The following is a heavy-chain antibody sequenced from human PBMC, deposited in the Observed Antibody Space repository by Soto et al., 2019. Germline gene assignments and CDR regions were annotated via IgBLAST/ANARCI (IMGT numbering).Heavy chain of an antibody. D-gene: IGHD3-16*01. CDR2: ISGSGRTI. V-gene: IGHV3-11*01. CDR3: ARLPFPWGWFDP. CDR1: GIVFGDY. J-gene: IGHJ5*02. Sequence: GGSLRLSCAASGIVFGDYMSWVRQAPGKGLEWLSYISGSGRTIYSADSVKGRFTISRDNATNSLYLQMNNVRTEDTAVYYCARLPFPWGWFDPLGQGKLVTVSS.